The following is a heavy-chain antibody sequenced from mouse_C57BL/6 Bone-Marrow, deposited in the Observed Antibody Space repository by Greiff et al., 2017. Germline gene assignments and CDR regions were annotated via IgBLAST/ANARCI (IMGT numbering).Heavy chain of an antibody. CDR3: AREGDYDVYFDY. CDR1: GFTFSDYY. CDR2: INYDGSST. J-gene: IGHJ2*01. V-gene: IGHV5-16*01. Sequence: EVQVVESEGGLVQPGSSMKLSCTASGFTFSDYYMAWVRQVPEKGLEWVANINYDGSSTYYLDSLKSRFIISRDNAKNILYLQMSSLKSEDTATYYCAREGDYDVYFDYWGQGTTLTVSS. D-gene: IGHD2-4*01.